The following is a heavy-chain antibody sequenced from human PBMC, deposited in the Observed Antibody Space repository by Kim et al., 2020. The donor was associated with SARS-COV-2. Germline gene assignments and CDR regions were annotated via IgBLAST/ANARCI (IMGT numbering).Heavy chain of an antibody. Sequence: ASVKVSCKASGYTFSTYAIHWVRQAPGQRPEGMGWINAGKGNTKYSQKLQDRVTFTWDTSASTAFMELSSLTSDDTAVYYCARSAILGLPSRHFDHWGQGTLVTVSS. CDR1: GYTFSTYA. J-gene: IGHJ3*01. D-gene: IGHD2-15*01. CDR2: INAGKGNT. CDR3: ARSAILGLPSRHFDH. V-gene: IGHV1-3*01.